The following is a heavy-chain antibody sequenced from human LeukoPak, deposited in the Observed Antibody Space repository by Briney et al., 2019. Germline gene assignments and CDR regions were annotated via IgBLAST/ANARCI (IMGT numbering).Heavy chain of an antibody. J-gene: IGHJ4*02. V-gene: IGHV4-4*07. D-gene: IGHD4-23*01. Sequence: SETLSLTCTVSGYSISSGYYWSWIRQPAGKGLEWIGRIYTSGSTNYNPSLKSRVTMSVDTSKNQFSLKLSSVTAADTAVYYCAGDGGNGAFDYWGQGTLVTVSS. CDR2: IYTSGST. CDR3: AGDGGNGAFDY. CDR1: GYSISSGYY.